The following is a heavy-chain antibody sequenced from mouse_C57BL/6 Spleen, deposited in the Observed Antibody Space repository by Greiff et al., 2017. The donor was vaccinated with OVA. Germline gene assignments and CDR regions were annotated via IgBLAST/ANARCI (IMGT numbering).Heavy chain of an antibody. CDR3: ARSFTTGAFAY. D-gene: IGHD2-12*01. CDR2: IHPNSGST. V-gene: IGHV1-64*01. Sequence: QVQLQQPGAELVKPGASVKLSCKASGYTFTSYWMHWVKLRPGQGLEWIGMIHPNSGSTNYNEKFKSKATLTVDKSSSTAYMQLSSLTSEDSAVYYCARSFTTGAFAYWGQGTLVTVSA. J-gene: IGHJ3*01. CDR1: GYTFTSYW.